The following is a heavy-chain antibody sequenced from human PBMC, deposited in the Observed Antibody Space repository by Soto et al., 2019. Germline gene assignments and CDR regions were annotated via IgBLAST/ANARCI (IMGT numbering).Heavy chain of an antibody. D-gene: IGHD6-13*01. CDR1: GFTFISYG. V-gene: IGHV3-30*18. CDR2: ISYDGNNE. CDR3: AKEWVAGTLFY. J-gene: IGHJ4*02. Sequence: TGGSLRLSCTASGFTFISYGMHWVRQTPCMGLEWVAHISYDGNNEHYTDSVKGRFTISRDNSKNTVYLQMNSLRTEDTAVYYCAKEWVAGTLFYWGQGTRVTV.